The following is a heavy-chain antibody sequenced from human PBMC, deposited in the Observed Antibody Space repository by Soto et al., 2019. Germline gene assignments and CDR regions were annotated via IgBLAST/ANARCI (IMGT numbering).Heavy chain of an antibody. CDR2: ISYDGSNK. Sequence: TGGSMRLSCAASRFTFSSYGMHWVRQAPGKGLEWVAVISYDGSNKYYADSVKGRFTISRDNSKNTLYLQMNSLRAEDTAVYYCAKDVSIIRKDYGMDVWGQGTTVTVSS. J-gene: IGHJ6*02. D-gene: IGHD3-3*01. CDR3: AKDVSIIRKDYGMDV. V-gene: IGHV3-30*18. CDR1: RFTFSSYG.